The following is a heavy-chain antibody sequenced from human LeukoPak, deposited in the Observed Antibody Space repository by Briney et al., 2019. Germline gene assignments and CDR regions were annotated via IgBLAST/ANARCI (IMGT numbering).Heavy chain of an antibody. J-gene: IGHJ4*02. CDR2: ISGSGGST. D-gene: IGHD3-3*01. CDR3: AKDQGFGVVISRADY. CDR1: GFTFSNYA. Sequence: GGSLRLSCAASGFTFSNYAMSWVRQAPGKGLKWVSAISGSGGSTYYADSVKGRFTISRDNSKSTLYLQMNSLRAEDTAVYYCAKDQGFGVVISRADYWGQGTLVTVSS. V-gene: IGHV3-23*01.